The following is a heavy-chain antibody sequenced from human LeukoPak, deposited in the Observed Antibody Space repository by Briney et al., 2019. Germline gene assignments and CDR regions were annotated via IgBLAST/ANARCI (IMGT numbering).Heavy chain of an antibody. CDR1: GFTFSSYG. Sequence: GGSLRLSCAASGFTFSSYGMHWVRQAPGKGLEWVSFIRYDGSNEYYADSVRGRFTISRDNSKNTLYLQMNSLRAEDTAVYYCARDSGGATGYWGQGTLVTVSS. J-gene: IGHJ4*02. CDR3: ARDSGGATGY. V-gene: IGHV3-30*02. D-gene: IGHD1-26*01. CDR2: IRYDGSNE.